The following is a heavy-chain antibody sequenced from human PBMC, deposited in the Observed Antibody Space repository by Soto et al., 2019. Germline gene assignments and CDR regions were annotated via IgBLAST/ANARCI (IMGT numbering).Heavy chain of an antibody. J-gene: IGHJ4*02. CDR3: VHRGRLGELDY. D-gene: IGHD3-16*01. Sequence: QITLKESGPAVVKPTQTLTLTCTFSGFSLTTSGVGVGWIRQPPGKALEWLALIYWDGDKSYSPSLKSRLTITKDTSKKQVVLTMTNMDPVDSATFYCVHRGRLGELDYWGQGTLVTVSS. CDR2: IYWDGDK. V-gene: IGHV2-5*02. CDR1: GFSLTTSGVG.